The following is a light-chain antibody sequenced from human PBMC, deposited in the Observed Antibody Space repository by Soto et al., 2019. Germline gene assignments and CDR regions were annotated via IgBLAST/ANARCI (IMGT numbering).Light chain of an antibody. CDR3: GTWDSSLSAGV. Sequence: QSVLTQPPSVSAAPGQTVTISCSGSSSNIGNNYVSWYQQLPGTAPKLLIYDTNKRPSGIPDRFSGSKSGTSATLGITGLQTGDEADYYCGTWDSSLSAGVFGTGTKLTVL. V-gene: IGLV1-51*01. CDR1: SSNIGNNY. J-gene: IGLJ1*01. CDR2: DTN.